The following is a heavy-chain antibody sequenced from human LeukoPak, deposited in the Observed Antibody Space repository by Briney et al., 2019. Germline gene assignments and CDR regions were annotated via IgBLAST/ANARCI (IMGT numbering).Heavy chain of an antibody. V-gene: IGHV3-30*18. D-gene: IGHD5-12*01. CDR2: ISYDGSNK. Sequence: GGSLRLSCVASGVTLSNYAMSWARQAPGKGLEWVAVISYDGSNKYYADSVKGRFTISRDNSKNTLYLQMNSLRAEDTAVYYCAKSDYESQADAFDIWGQGTMVTVSS. J-gene: IGHJ3*02. CDR1: GVTLSNYA. CDR3: AKSDYESQADAFDI.